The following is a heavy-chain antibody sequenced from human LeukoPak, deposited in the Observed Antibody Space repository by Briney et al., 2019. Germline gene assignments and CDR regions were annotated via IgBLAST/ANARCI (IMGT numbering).Heavy chain of an antibody. D-gene: IGHD4-17*01. CDR2: IWYDGSNK. J-gene: IGHJ4*02. CDR1: GFTFSSYG. CDR3: ARESYGDYSWYFDY. V-gene: IGHV3-33*01. Sequence: GRSLRLSCAASGFTFSSYGMHWVRQAPGKGLEWVAVIWYDGSNKYCADSVKGRFTISRDNSKNTLYLQMNSLRAEDTAVYYCARESYGDYSWYFDYWGQGTLVTVSS.